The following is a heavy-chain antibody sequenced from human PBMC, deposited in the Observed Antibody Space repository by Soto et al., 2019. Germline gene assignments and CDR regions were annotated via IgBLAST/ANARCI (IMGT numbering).Heavy chain of an antibody. CDR2: MFYDGSNA. D-gene: IGHD2-15*01. J-gene: IGHJ4*02. CDR3: ASDCNEGSCYSL. Sequence: QVQLVESGGGVVQPGTSLRLSCAASGFTFSNYGMHWVRQAPDKGLEWMAFMFYDGSNAYYADSVKGRFTISRDNSKNTLDLQMSSLRSDDTAVYYCASDCNEGSCYSLWGQGTLVTVSS. V-gene: IGHV3-30*03. CDR1: GFTFSNYG.